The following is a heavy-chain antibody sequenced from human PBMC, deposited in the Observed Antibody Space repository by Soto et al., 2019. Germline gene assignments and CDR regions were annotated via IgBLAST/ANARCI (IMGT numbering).Heavy chain of an antibody. V-gene: IGHV1-3*05. Sequence: VQLVQSGAEEKKPGASVKVSCKASGYTFTSYAMHWVRQAPGQRLEWMGWINAGNGNTKYSQKFQGRVTITRDTSASTAYMELSSLRSEDTAVYYCARSRITIFGVVSRTFDYWGQGTLVTVSS. D-gene: IGHD3-3*01. J-gene: IGHJ4*02. CDR3: ARSRITIFGVVSRTFDY. CDR2: INAGNGNT. CDR1: GYTFTSYA.